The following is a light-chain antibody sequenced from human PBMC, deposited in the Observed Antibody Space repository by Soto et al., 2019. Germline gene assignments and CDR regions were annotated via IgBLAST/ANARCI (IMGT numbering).Light chain of an antibody. Sequence: EIVLTQSPGTLSLSPGERVTLSCRASQSVSSTYLAWYQQKPGQAPRLLIYGTSSSATGIPDRFSGSGSGTDLTLTISRLEPEDFAVYYCQQYDCSSPSCTFGQGTKLEIK. V-gene: IGKV3-20*01. CDR1: QSVSSTY. J-gene: IGKJ1*01. CDR3: QQYDCSSPSCT. CDR2: GTS.